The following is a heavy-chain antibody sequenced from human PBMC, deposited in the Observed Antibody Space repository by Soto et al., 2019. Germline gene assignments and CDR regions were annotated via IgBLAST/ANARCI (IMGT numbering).Heavy chain of an antibody. J-gene: IGHJ3*02. Sequence: PGGSLRLSCAASGFTFSDHWIHWVRQAPGKGLVWVSRISGDGSVAAYADSVKGRFTISRDNAKNTLYLQMNSLRAEDTAVYYCARAVANTRNGLDIWVQGTMVTVSS. CDR3: ARAVANTRNGLDI. D-gene: IGHD5-12*01. V-gene: IGHV3-74*01. CDR1: GFTFSDHW. CDR2: ISGDGSVA.